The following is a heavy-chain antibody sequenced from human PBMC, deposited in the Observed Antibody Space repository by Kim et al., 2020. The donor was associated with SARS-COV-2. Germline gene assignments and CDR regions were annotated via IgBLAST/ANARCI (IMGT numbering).Heavy chain of an antibody. CDR1: GFTFSNYA. Sequence: GGSLRLSCAASGFTFSNYAMSWVRQAPGKGLEWVSAISESGSDAYYADSVRGRFTISKDNSKNTLYLQMNSLRAEDTAVYYCARRGDRSAYYSFYYWGQGSLVTVS. V-gene: IGHV3-23*01. CDR2: ISESGSDA. D-gene: IGHD3-22*01. J-gene: IGHJ4*02. CDR3: ARRGDRSAYYSFYY.